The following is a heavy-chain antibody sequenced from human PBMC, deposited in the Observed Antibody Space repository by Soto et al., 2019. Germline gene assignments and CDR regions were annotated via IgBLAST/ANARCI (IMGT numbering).Heavy chain of an antibody. D-gene: IGHD3-10*01. Sequence: GGSLRLSCTASGFTFSIYAMTWVRQAPGKGLEWVAGISGGKTYYADSVKGRFTISRDNPKSTLYLQMSRLRAEDTAVYFCAKDRRGLGFGEIGSWGQGTLVTVS. J-gene: IGHJ4*02. CDR1: GFTFSIYA. CDR3: AKDRRGLGFGEIGS. CDR2: ISGGKT. V-gene: IGHV3-23*01.